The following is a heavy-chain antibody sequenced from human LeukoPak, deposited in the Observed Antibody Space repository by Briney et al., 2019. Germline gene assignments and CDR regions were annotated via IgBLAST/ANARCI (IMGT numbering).Heavy chain of an antibody. D-gene: IGHD6-19*01. Sequence: SETLSLTCTVSGGSISSYYWSWIRQPPGKGLEWIGYIYYSGSTNYNPSLKSRVTISVDTSKNQFSLKLSSVTAADTAVYYCAREVETYSSGWSGVYFDYWGQGTLVTVSS. J-gene: IGHJ4*02. V-gene: IGHV4-59*01. CDR2: IYYSGST. CDR3: AREVETYSSGWSGVYFDY. CDR1: GGSISSYY.